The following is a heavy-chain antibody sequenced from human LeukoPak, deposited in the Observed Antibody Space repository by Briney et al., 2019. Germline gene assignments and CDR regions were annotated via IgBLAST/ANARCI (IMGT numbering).Heavy chain of an antibody. V-gene: IGHV4-4*09. CDR3: ARHIAVAGDFDY. CDR2: IYTSGST. CDR1: GGSISSYY. J-gene: IGHJ4*02. Sequence: SETLSLTCTVSGGSISSYYWSWIRQPPGKGLEWIGYIYTSGSTNYNPSLKSRVTISVDTSKNQFSLKLSSVTAADTAVYYCARHIAVAGDFDYWGQGTWSPSPQ. D-gene: IGHD6-19*01.